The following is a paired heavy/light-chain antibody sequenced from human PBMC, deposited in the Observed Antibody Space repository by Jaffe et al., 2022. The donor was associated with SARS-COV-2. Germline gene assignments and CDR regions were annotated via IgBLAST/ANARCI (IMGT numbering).Heavy chain of an antibody. CDR1: GFTLSDHY. D-gene: IGHD2-15*01. Sequence: EVQLVETGGGLVQPGGSLRLSCAASGFTLSDHYMDWVRQTPGKGLEWVGRTRNKANSYTTEYAASVKDRFIISRDDSKNSLYVQMNSLKTEDTAVYYCVRGAGARGNIYYYHLDVWGQGTTVTVSS. CDR3: VRGAGARGNIYYYHLDV. J-gene: IGHJ6*02. CDR2: TRNKANSYTT. V-gene: IGHV3-72*01.
Light chain of an antibody. Sequence: DIQLTQSPSTLSACVGDRVTITCRASQNVGGSLAWYQQCPGKAPKLLIFKASSLEGGVPSRFSGSASGTEFTLTISSLQPDDFATYYCQQYNSYPLTFGGGTKVEIK. J-gene: IGKJ4*01. CDR3: QQYNSYPLT. V-gene: IGKV1-5*03. CDR2: KAS. CDR1: QNVGGS.